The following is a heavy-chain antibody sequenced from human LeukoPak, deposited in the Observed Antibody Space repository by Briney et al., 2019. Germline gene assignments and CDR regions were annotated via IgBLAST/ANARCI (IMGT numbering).Heavy chain of an antibody. CDR3: ARAKMYYDILTAHPGYYFDY. Sequence: SETLSLTCTVSGVSISSSNSYWGWIRQPPGKGLEWIGSIYYSGNTYYNASLKSQVSISIDTSKNQFSLKLSSVTAADSAVSYCARAKMYYDILTAHPGYYFDYWGQGTLVTVSS. CDR2: IYYSGNT. J-gene: IGHJ4*02. D-gene: IGHD3-9*01. CDR1: GVSISSSNSY. V-gene: IGHV4-39*01.